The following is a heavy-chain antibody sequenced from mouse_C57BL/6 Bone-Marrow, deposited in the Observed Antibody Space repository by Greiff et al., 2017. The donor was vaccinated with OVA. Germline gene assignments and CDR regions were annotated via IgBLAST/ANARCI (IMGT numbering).Heavy chain of an antibody. CDR3: ARNYYGSSSFGY. V-gene: IGHV1-76*01. D-gene: IGHD1-1*01. CDR2: IYPGSGNT. Sequence: QVQLQQSGAELVRPGASVKLSCKASGYTFTDYYINWVKQRPGQGLEWIARIYPGSGNTYYNEKFKGKATLTAEKSSSTAYMQLSSLTSEDSAVYFCARNYYGSSSFGYWGQGTTLTVSS. CDR1: GYTFTDYY. J-gene: IGHJ2*01.